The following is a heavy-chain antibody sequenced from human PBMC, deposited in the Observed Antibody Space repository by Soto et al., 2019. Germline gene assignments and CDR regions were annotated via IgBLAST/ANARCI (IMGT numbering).Heavy chain of an antibody. V-gene: IGHV4-59*01. CDR2: IYYSGST. J-gene: IGHJ5*02. Sequence: QVQLQESGPGLVKPSETLSLTCTVSGGSISSYYWSWIRRPPGKGLEGSGYIYYSGSTNYNPSLMSRVSSSVDTSKHQFSLKLSSVTAADTAVYYCARTLFGWGMWFDPWGQGTRVTVSS. CDR1: GGSISSYY. CDR3: ARTLFGWGMWFDP. D-gene: IGHD3-10*02.